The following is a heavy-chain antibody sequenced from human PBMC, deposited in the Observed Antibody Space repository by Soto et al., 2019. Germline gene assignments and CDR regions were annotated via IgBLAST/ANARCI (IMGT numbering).Heavy chain of an antibody. Sequence: QLQLQESGPGLVKPSETLSLTCNVSGVSISDTSYYWGWLRQPPGKGLEWIGTIDFNGNTFYNPSLKSRLTISVDTSKNQISLRLTSVTAADTAVYYCARQGSYWGQGTLVAVSS. V-gene: IGHV4-39*01. CDR3: ARQGSY. CDR1: GVSISDTSYY. J-gene: IGHJ4*02. CDR2: IDFNGNT.